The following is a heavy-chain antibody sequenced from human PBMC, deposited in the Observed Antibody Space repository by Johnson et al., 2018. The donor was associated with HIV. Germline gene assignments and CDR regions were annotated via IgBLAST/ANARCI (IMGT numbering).Heavy chain of an antibody. D-gene: IGHD6-19*01. J-gene: IGHJ3*02. V-gene: IGHV3-30*03. CDR1: GFTFSSYG. CDR2: ISYDGSNK. CDR3: ARVRLHSSGIDAFDI. Sequence: QVQLVESGGGVVQPGRSLRLSCAASGFTFSSYGMHWVRQAPGKGLEWVAVISYDGSNKYYADSVKGRFTISRDNSKNTLYLQMGSLRAEDMAVYYCARVRLHSSGIDAFDIWGQGTMVTVSS.